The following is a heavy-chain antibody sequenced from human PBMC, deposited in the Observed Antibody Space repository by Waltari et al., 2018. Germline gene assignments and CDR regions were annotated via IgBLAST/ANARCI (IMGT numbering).Heavy chain of an antibody. D-gene: IGHD3-10*01. CDR2: ISYDGSNK. V-gene: IGHV3-30*18. CDR3: AKDLGEADYYYYGMDV. Sequence: QVQLVESGGGVVQPGRSLSLSCAASGFTFSSYGMHWVRQAPGKGLEWVAVISYDGSNKYYADSVKGRFTISRDNSKNTLYLQMNSLRAEDTAVYYCAKDLGEADYYYYGMDVWGQGTTVTVSS. CDR1: GFTFSSYG. J-gene: IGHJ6*02.